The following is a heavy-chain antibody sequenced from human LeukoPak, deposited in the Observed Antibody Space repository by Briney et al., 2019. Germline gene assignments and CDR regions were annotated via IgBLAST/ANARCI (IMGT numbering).Heavy chain of an antibody. J-gene: IGHJ5*02. CDR3: ARRRIVVGWFDP. CDR1: GYTFTSYD. Sequence: ASVKVSCKASGYTFTSYDINWVRQATGQGLEWMGWMNPNSGNTGYALKFQGRVTMTRNTSISTAYMELSSLRSEDTAVYYCARRRIVVGWFDPWGQGTLVTVSS. CDR2: MNPNSGNT. D-gene: IGHD3-22*01. V-gene: IGHV1-8*01.